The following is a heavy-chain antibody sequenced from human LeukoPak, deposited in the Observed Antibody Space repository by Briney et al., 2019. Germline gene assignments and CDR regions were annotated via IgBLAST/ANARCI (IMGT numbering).Heavy chain of an antibody. D-gene: IGHD5-12*01. V-gene: IGHV4-34*01. CDR3: ARDNIAATLVDY. CDR1: GGSFSGYY. J-gene: IGHJ4*02. Sequence: SETLSLTCAVYGGSFSGYYWSWIRQPPGKGLEWIGETNHSGSTNYNPSLKSRVTISVATSKNQFSLKLSSVTAADTAVYYCARDNIAATLVDYWGQGTLVTVSS. CDR2: TNHSGST.